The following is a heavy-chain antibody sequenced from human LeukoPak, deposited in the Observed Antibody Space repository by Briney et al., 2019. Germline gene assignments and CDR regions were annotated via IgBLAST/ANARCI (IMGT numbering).Heavy chain of an antibody. J-gene: IGHJ5*02. Sequence: GESLKISCKGSGYSFTSYWIGWVRQMPGKGLEWMGIIYPGDSDTRYSPSFQGQVTISADKSISTAYLQWSSLKASDTAMYYCARLPYYYGSEVIRNWFDPWGQGTLVTVSS. CDR3: ARLPYYYGSEVIRNWFDP. CDR1: GYSFTSYW. D-gene: IGHD3-10*01. CDR2: IYPGDSDT. V-gene: IGHV5-51*01.